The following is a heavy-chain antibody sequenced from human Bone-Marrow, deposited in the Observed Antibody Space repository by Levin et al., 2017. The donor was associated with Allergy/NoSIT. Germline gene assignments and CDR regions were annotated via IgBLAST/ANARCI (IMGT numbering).Heavy chain of an antibody. J-gene: IGHJ4*02. D-gene: IGHD3-22*01. Sequence: GGSLRLSCAASGFTFSSYGMHWVRQAPGKGLEWVAVISYDGSNKYYADSVKGRFTISRDNSKNTLYLQMNSLRAEDTAVYYCAKKDYYDSSGYQIGYRPIDYWGQGTLVTVSS. V-gene: IGHV3-30*18. CDR1: GFTFSSYG. CDR2: ISYDGSNK. CDR3: AKKDYYDSSGYQIGYRPIDY.